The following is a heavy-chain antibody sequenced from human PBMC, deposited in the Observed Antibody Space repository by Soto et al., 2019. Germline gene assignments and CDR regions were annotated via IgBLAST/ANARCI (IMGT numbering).Heavy chain of an antibody. V-gene: IGHV3-53*01. Sequence: GGSLRLSCAASGFTVSSNYMSWVRQAPGKGLEWASVIYSGGSTYYADSVKGRFTISRDNSKNTLYLQMNSLRAEDTAVYYCARDAGGSGSAFDYWGQGTLVTVSS. CDR2: IYSGGST. J-gene: IGHJ4*02. D-gene: IGHD3-10*01. CDR3: ARDAGGSGSAFDY. CDR1: GFTVSSNY.